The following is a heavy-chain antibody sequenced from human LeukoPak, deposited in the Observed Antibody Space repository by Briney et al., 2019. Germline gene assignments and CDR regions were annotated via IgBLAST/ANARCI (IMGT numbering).Heavy chain of an antibody. CDR1: GFTFTNAW. CDR3: ATLYNSGWLG. CDR2: IKSKTDGGTT. Sequence: GGSLRLSSAASGFTFTNAWMSWVRLAPGKGLEWVGCIKSKTDGGTTDYTAPVTGRFTISRDDSKNTLYLQMNSLKTEDTALYYCATLYNSGWLGWGQGTLVTVSS. J-gene: IGHJ4*02. D-gene: IGHD6-19*01. V-gene: IGHV3-15*01.